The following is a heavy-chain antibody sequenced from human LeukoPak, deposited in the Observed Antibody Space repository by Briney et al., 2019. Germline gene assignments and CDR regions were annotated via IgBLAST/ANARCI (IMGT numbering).Heavy chain of an antibody. CDR3: ARVPDGGNDAFDI. CDR2: TNHSGST. CDR1: GGSFSGYY. J-gene: IGHJ3*02. D-gene: IGHD2-8*02. V-gene: IGHV4-34*01. Sequence: KSSETLSLTCAVYGGSFSGYYWSWIRQPPGKGLEWIGETNHSGSTNYNPSLKSRVTISVDTSKNQFSLKLSSVTAADTAVYYCARVPDGGNDAFDIWGQGTMVTVSS.